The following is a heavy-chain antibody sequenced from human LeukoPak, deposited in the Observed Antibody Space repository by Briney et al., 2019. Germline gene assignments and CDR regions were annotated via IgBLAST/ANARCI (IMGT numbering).Heavy chain of an antibody. J-gene: IGHJ4*02. CDR1: GGSISSGSYY. CDR3: VKSGGYGLIDY. V-gene: IGHV4-61*02. CDR2: IYTSGST. Sequence: SQTLSLTCTVSGGSISSGSYYWSWIRQPAGKGLEWIGRIYTSGSTNYNPSLKSRVTISVDTSKNQFSLKLSSVTAADTAMYYCVKSGGYGLIDYWGQGTLVTVSS. D-gene: IGHD1-26*01.